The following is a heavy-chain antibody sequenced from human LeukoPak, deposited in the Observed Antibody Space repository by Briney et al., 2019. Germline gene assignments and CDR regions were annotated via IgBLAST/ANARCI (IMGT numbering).Heavy chain of an antibody. CDR2: ISSSSSYI. CDR1: GFTFSSYS. CDR3: ARHAPDTAMAFDY. V-gene: IGHV3-21*01. D-gene: IGHD5-18*01. J-gene: IGHJ4*02. Sequence: GSLRLSCAASGFTFSSYSMNWVRQAPGKRLEWVSSISSSSSYIYYADSVKGRFTISRDNAKNSLYLQMNSLRAEDTAVYYCARHAPDTAMAFDYWGQGTLVTVSS.